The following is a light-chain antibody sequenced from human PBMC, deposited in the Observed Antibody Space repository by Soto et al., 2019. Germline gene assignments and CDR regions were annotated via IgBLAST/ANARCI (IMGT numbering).Light chain of an antibody. CDR3: QQYDNWPFT. V-gene: IGKV3-15*01. CDR1: QSISSH. J-gene: IGKJ4*01. Sequence: EIVMTQSPVPLSVSPGERATLSCRASQSISSHLAWYQQKPGQAPRLLMYGASTRATGFPARFSGRGSGTEFTLTITNLKSEDFAVYYCQQYDNWPFTFGGGTKVEIK. CDR2: GAS.